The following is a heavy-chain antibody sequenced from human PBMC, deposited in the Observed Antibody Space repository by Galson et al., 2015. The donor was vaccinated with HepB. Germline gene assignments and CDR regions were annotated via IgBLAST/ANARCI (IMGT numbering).Heavy chain of an antibody. J-gene: IGHJ4*02. V-gene: IGHV1-69*13. CDR1: GGTFSSYA. CDR2: IIPIFGTA. CDR3: ARVAGLTLKNIAVAGTDT. D-gene: IGHD6-19*01. Sequence: SVKVSCKASGGTFSSYAISWVRQAPGQGLEWMGGIIPIFGTANYAQKFQGRVTITADESTSTAYMELSSLRSEDTAVYYCARVAGLTLKNIAVAGTDTWGQGTLVTVSS.